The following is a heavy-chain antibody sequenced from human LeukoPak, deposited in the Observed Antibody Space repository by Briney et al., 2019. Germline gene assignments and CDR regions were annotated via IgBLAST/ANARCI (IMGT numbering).Heavy chain of an antibody. D-gene: IGHD3-22*01. CDR3: ACLTTADAFDI. CDR1: GGSISRSNYY. Sequence: SETLSLTCTVSGGSISRSNYYWGWIRQPPGKGLEWIGYIYDSGSTNYNPSLKSRVTISVDTSKNQFSLKLSSVTAADTAVYYCACLTTADAFDIWGQGTMVTVSS. CDR2: IYDSGST. J-gene: IGHJ3*02. V-gene: IGHV4-61*05.